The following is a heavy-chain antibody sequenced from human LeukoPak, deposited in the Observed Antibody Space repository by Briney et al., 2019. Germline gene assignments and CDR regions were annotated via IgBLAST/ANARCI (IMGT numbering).Heavy chain of an antibody. CDR1: GFTFSDYA. CDR3: AKGYDFWSGNGMDV. V-gene: IGHV3-23*01. CDR2: ISGSADNT. D-gene: IGHD3-3*01. Sequence: GGSLRLSCVASGFTFSDYAMSWVRQAPGKGLEWVSAISGSADNTYYADSVKGRFTISRDNSESTLYLQMNSLRAEDTAGYYCAKGYDFWSGNGMDVWGQGTTVTVSS. J-gene: IGHJ6*02.